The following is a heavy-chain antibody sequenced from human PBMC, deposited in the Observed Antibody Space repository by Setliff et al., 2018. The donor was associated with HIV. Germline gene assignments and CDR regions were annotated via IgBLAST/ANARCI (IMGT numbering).Heavy chain of an antibody. CDR2: IYYSGST. CDR3: ARHSPNVGVRGDAFDI. D-gene: IGHD2-8*01. J-gene: IGHJ3*02. V-gene: IGHV4-31*03. CDR1: GGSISSGGYY. Sequence: SETLSLTCTVSGGSISSGGYYWSWIRQQPGKGLEWIGYIYYSGSTYYNPSLKSRVTISLDTSRTQFSLRLSSVTAADTAVYYCARHSPNVGVRGDAFDIWGQGTVVTVSS.